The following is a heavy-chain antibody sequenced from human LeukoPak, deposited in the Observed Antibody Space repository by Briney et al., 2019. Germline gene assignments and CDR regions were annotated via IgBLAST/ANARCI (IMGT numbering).Heavy chain of an antibody. Sequence: PGGSLRLSCAASGFTFSSYGMHWVRQAPGKGLEWVAVISYDGSNKYYADSVKGRFTISRDNSKNTLYLQMNSLRAEGTAVYYCAKGGSYWDFDYWGQGTLVTVSS. CDR2: ISYDGSNK. V-gene: IGHV3-30*18. CDR1: GFTFSSYG. D-gene: IGHD1-26*01. J-gene: IGHJ4*02. CDR3: AKGGSYWDFDY.